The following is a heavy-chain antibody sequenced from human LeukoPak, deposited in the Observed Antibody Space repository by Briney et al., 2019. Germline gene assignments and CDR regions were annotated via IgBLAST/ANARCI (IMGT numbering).Heavy chain of an antibody. V-gene: IGHV4-34*01. D-gene: IGHD4-17*01. CDR2: INHSGST. CDR3: ARSMTTVTTGWFDP. Sequence: PSGTLSLTCAVYGGSFSGYYWSWIRQPPGKGLEWIGEINHSGSTNYNPSLESRVTISVDTSKNQFSLKLSSVTAADTAVYYCARSMTTVTTGWFDPWGQGTLVTVSS. CDR1: GGSFSGYY. J-gene: IGHJ5*02.